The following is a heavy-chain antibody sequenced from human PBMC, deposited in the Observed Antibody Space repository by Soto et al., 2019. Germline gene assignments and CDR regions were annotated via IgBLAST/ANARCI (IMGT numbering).Heavy chain of an antibody. J-gene: IGHJ5*02. D-gene: IGHD2-2*01. CDR1: GYTFTSYS. V-gene: IGHV1-18*04. CDR3: ARVMRIVVVPAAKRGHWFDP. CDR2: ISAHNGNT. Sequence: ASVKVSCKASGYTFTSYSISWVRQAPGQGLEWMGWISAHNGNTNYAQKLQGRVTMTTDTSTSTAYMELRSLRSDDTAVYYCARVMRIVVVPAAKRGHWFDPWGQGTLVTVSS.